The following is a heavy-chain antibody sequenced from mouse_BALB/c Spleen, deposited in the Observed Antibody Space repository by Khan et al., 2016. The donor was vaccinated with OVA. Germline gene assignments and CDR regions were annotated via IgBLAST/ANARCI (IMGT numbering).Heavy chain of an antibody. Sequence: EVQLQQSGAELVKPGASVKLSCTASGFNIKDTYMNWVKQRPEQGLEWIGRIDPANGNSKSDPKFQGKATITTDTSSNTAYLQLHSLTSEDTALCSCARPIATWGFVYWGQGTLVTVSA. V-gene: IGHV14-3*02. CDR2: IDPANGNS. CDR1: GFNIKDTY. CDR3: ARPIATWGFVY. D-gene: IGHD1-2*01. J-gene: IGHJ3*01.